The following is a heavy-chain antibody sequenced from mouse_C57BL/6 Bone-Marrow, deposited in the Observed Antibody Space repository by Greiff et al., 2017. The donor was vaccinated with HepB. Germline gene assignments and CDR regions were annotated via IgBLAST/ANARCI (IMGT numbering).Heavy chain of an antibody. CDR3: ARGYYGKVAWFAY. D-gene: IGHD1-1*01. V-gene: IGHV3-1*01. Sequence: VQLQQSGPGMVKPSQSLSLTCTVTGYSITSGYDWHWIRHFPGNKLEWMGYISYSGSTNYNPSLKSRISITHDTSKNHFFLKLNSVTTEDTATYYCARGYYGKVAWFAYWGQGTLVTVSA. J-gene: IGHJ3*01. CDR2: ISYSGST. CDR1: GYSITSGYD.